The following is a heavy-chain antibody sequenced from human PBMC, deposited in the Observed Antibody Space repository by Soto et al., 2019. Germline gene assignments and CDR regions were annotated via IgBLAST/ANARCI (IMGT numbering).Heavy chain of an antibody. V-gene: IGHV3-23*01. CDR3: AKDRIGYCSSTSCYFDY. J-gene: IGHJ4*02. CDR1: GFTFSSYA. CDR2: ISGSGGST. D-gene: IGHD2-2*01. Sequence: GGSLRLSCAASGFTFSSYAMSWVRQAPGKGLEWVSAISGSGGSTYYADSVKGRFTISRDNSKNTLYLQMNSLRAEDTAVYYCAKDRIGYCSSTSCYFDYWGQGTLVTVSS.